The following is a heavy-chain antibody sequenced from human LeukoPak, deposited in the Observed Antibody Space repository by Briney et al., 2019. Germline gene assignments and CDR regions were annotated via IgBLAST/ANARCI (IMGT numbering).Heavy chain of an antibody. CDR1: GVTLGTYAM. V-gene: IGHV4-4*02. CDR2: IYHSGST. Sequence: AGGSLRLSCAASGVTLGTYAMSWVRQPPGKGLEWIGEIYHSGSTNYNPSLKSRVTISVDKSKNQFSLKLSSVTAADTAVYYCARTPPQYSSGFDYWGQGTLVTVSS. J-gene: IGHJ4*02. CDR3: ARTPPQYSSGFDY. D-gene: IGHD6-19*01.